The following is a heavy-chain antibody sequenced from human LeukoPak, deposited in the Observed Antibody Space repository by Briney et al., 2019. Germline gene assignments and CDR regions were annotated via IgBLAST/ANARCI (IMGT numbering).Heavy chain of an antibody. Sequence: PSETLSLTCTISAASISSSSHHWGWISQSPGKGLEWIGTIYYGQTIYYNPSLNSRVTISVVTSKDQFTLQLNSVTAADTAVYYCVRHDGRGGATMGAFDSWGQGSLVTVSS. D-gene: IGHD4/OR15-4a*01. CDR3: VRHDGRGGATMGAFDS. V-gene: IGHV4-39*01. CDR1: AASISSSSHH. CDR2: IYYGQTI. J-gene: IGHJ5*01.